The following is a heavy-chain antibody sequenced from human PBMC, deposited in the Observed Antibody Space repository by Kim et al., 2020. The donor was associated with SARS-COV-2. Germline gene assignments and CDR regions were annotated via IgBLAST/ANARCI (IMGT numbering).Heavy chain of an antibody. D-gene: IGHD3-16*01. CDR2: GTDI. J-gene: IGHJ4*02. Sequence: GTDIYYANSVKGQLTISRDNPKNTLYLQMNSLRVEDAAVYYCVRKGEDYWGQGTLVTVSS. CDR3: VRKGEDY. V-gene: IGHV3-33*01.